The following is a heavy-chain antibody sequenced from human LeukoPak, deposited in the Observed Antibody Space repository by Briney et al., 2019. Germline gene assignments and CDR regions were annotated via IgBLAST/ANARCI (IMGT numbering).Heavy chain of an antibody. Sequence: SETLSLTCTVSGGSISSQYWSWIRQPPGKGLEWIGYGYYSGSTTYNPSLTSRVTISVDTSKNQFSLKLSSVTAADTAVYYCASSLNYYHFYFDYWGQGALVTVSS. D-gene: IGHD3-22*01. CDR3: ASSLNYYHFYFDY. CDR1: GGSISSQY. J-gene: IGHJ4*02. CDR2: GYYSGST. V-gene: IGHV4-59*11.